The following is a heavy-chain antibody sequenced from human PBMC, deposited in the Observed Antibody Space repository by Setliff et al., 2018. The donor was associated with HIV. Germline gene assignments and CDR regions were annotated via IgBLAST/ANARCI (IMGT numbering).Heavy chain of an antibody. V-gene: IGHV3-30*07. Sequence: PGGSLRLSCAASGFIFSSYAMHWVRQAPGKGLEWVAVMSYDGNNKYYADSVKGRFTISRDNSKNSVHLQMTSLRAEDTAVYYCASSGSGSYINWFGPWGQGTLVTVSS. D-gene: IGHD3-10*01. CDR3: ASSGSGSYINWFGP. CDR2: MSYDGNNK. CDR1: GFIFSSYA. J-gene: IGHJ5*02.